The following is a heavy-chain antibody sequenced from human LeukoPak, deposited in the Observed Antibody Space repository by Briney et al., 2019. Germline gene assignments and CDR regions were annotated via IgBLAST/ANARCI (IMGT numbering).Heavy chain of an antibody. D-gene: IGHD6-19*01. Sequence: SETLSLTCTVSGGSISSYYWSWIRQPPGKGLEWIGYIYYSGSTNYNPSLKSRVTISVDTSKNQFSLKLSSVTAADTAVYYCARATGYSSGWFDYWGQGTLVTVSS. J-gene: IGHJ4*02. CDR3: ARATGYSSGWFDY. CDR2: IYYSGST. V-gene: IGHV4-59*01. CDR1: GGSISSYY.